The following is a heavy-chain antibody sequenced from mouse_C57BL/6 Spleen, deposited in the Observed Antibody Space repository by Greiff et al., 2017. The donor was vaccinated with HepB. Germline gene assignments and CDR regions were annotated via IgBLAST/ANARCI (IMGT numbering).Heavy chain of an antibody. CDR3: ARGEGNYEGAMDY. Sequence: VKLMESGAELARPGASVKMSCKASGYTFTSYTMHWVKQRPGQGLEWIGYINPSSGYTKYNQKFKDKATLTADKSSSTAYMQLSSLTSEDSAVYYCARGEGNYEGAMDYWGQGTSVTVSS. J-gene: IGHJ4*01. CDR2: INPSSGYT. CDR1: GYTFTSYT. V-gene: IGHV1-4*01. D-gene: IGHD2-1*01.